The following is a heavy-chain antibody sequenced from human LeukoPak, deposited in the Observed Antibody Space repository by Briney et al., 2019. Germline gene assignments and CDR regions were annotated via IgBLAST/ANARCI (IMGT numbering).Heavy chain of an antibody. Sequence: SVKVSCKASGGTFSSYAISWVRQAPGQGLEWMGGIIPIFGTANYAQKFQGRVTITTDESTSTAYMELSSLRSEDTAVYYCARDLTTMVRGVIIAPDYWGQGTLVTVSS. V-gene: IGHV1-69*05. CDR2: IIPIFGTA. CDR1: GGTFSSYA. D-gene: IGHD3-10*01. CDR3: ARDLTTMVRGVIIAPDY. J-gene: IGHJ4*02.